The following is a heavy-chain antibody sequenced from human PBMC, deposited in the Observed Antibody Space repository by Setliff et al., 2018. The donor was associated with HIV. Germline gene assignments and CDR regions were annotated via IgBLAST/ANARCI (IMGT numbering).Heavy chain of an antibody. CDR1: GYMFTNYF. Sequence: ASVKVSCKASGYMFTNYFIHWVRQPPGQGLQWIGVINPSGGGTTYARKFQGRVTVTRDTSTTTVYMELSGLRSEDTAVYYCARATEAGTIDYWGQGTRVTVSS. V-gene: IGHV1-46*01. CDR2: INPSGGGT. CDR3: ARATEAGTIDY. J-gene: IGHJ4*02. D-gene: IGHD1-1*01.